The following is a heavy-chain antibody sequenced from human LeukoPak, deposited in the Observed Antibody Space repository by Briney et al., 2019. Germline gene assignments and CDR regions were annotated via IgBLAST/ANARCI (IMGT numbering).Heavy chain of an antibody. D-gene: IGHD3-16*02. V-gene: IGHV1-2*02. CDR3: ARGFDYVWGSYRFYFDY. CDR1: GYTFTGYY. CDR2: INPNSGGA. J-gene: IGHJ4*02. Sequence: ASVKVSCKASGYTFTGYYMHWVRQAPGQGLGWMGWINPNSGGAHYTQTFQGRVTMTRDTSISTAYIEMSRLRSDDTAVYYCARGFDYVWGSYRFYFDYWGQGTLVTVSS.